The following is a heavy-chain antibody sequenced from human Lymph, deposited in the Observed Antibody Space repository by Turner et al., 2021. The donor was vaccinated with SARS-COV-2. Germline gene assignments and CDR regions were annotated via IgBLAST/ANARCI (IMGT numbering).Heavy chain of an antibody. CDR1: GGSISSSSYY. CDR2: LYYSGST. Sequence: QLQLQESGPGLVKPSETLSLTCTVSGGSISSSSYYWGWIRQPPGKGLEWIGSLYYSGSTYYHPSLKSRVTISVDTSKNQFSLKLSSVTAADTAVYDCARRRQWLVHWYFDLWGRGTLVTVSS. D-gene: IGHD6-19*01. V-gene: IGHV4-39*01. CDR3: ARRRQWLVHWYFDL. J-gene: IGHJ2*01.